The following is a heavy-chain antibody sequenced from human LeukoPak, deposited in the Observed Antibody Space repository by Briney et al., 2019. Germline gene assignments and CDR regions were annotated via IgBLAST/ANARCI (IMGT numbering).Heavy chain of an antibody. CDR1: GDSISSYY. Sequence: KPSESLSLTCTVSGDSISSYYWSWIRQPPGKGLEWIGYIYYSGGTDYNPSLKSRVTISVDTSKNQSSLKLRSVTAADTAVYYCARHVTISGPYDASDIWGQGTMVTVSP. D-gene: IGHD5-24*01. J-gene: IGHJ3*02. CDR3: ARHVTISGPYDASDI. CDR2: IYYSGGT. V-gene: IGHV4-59*08.